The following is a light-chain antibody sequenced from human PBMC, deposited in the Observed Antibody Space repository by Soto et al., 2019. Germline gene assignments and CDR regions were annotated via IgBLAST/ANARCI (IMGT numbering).Light chain of an antibody. J-gene: IGLJ1*01. V-gene: IGLV2-14*01. Sequence: QSVLAQAASVSGSPGQSITISCTGTSSDVGGYNYVSWYQQHPGKAPKVMIYDASNRPSGVSNRFSGSKSGNTASLTISGLQAEDEADYFCSSYTSSGTYVFGTGTKLTVL. CDR1: SSDVGGYNY. CDR3: SSYTSSGTYV. CDR2: DAS.